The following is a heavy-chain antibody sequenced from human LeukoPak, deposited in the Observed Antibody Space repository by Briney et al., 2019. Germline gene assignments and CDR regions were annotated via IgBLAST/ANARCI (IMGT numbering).Heavy chain of an antibody. D-gene: IGHD3-10*01. CDR1: GFTFSDYY. CDR3: ARDRATMVQGEFYYYMDV. J-gene: IGHJ6*03. V-gene: IGHV3-11*01. CDR2: ISSSGSTI. Sequence: GGSQRLSCAASGFTFSDYYMSWIRQAPGKGLEWVSYISSSGSTIYYADSVKGRFTISRDNAKNSLYLQMNSLRAEDTAVYYCARDRATMVQGEFYYYMDVWGKGTTVTVSS.